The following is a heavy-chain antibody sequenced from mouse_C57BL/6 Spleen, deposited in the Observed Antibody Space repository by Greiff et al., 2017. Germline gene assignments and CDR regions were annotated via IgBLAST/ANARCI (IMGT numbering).Heavy chain of an antibody. V-gene: IGHV10-3*01. J-gene: IGHJ3*01. CDR1: GFTFNTYA. CDR2: IRSKSSNYAT. CDR3: VRDYGEGFAY. D-gene: IGHD1-1*01. Sequence: EVQRVESGGGLVQPKGSLKLSCAASGFTFNTYAMPWVRQAPGKGLEWVARIRSKSSNYATYYADSVKDRFTSSSDNSQSMLYLQMNNLKTEDTAMYYCVRDYGEGFAYWGQGTLVTVSA.